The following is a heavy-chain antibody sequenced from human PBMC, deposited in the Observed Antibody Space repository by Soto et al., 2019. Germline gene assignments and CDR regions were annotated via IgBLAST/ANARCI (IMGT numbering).Heavy chain of an antibody. Sequence: QVQLVQSGAEVKKPGASVKVSCKASGYTFSIYGITWVRQAPGQGLEWMGWTRPNNGNTKYAQNPQGRVTMTTDTSTSTAYMELRSLRPDDTAVYYCVRDLDGSGSYYTDYWGQGTLVTVSS. V-gene: IGHV1-18*01. CDR2: TRPNNGNT. CDR1: GYTFSIYG. CDR3: VRDLDGSGSYYTDY. J-gene: IGHJ4*02. D-gene: IGHD3-10*01.